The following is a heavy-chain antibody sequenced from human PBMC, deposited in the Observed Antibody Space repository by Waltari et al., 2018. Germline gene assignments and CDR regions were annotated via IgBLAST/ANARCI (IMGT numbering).Heavy chain of an antibody. CDR3: GNTYCGGDCYSDY. Sequence: EVRLLESGGGLVQPGGSLRVSCAASGFTFSNYAMSWVRQAPGKGLEWVSAISHSGGDTYYADSVKGRFTISRDNSKNTLYLQMNSLRAEDTAVYYCGNTYCGGDCYSDYWGQGTLVTVPS. CDR1: GFTFSNYA. D-gene: IGHD2-21*02. CDR2: ISHSGGDT. J-gene: IGHJ4*02. V-gene: IGHV3-23*01.